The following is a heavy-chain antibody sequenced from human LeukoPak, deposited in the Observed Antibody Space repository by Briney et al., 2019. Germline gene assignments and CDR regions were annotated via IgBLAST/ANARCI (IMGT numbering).Heavy chain of an antibody. CDR1: GYTFTSYG. CDR2: ISAYNGNT. J-gene: IGHJ6*03. D-gene: IGHD2-21*02. CDR3: ARKTVVVTAYYYYYYMDV. Sequence: ASVKVSCKASGYTFTSYGISWVRQAPGQGLEWMGWISAYNGNTNYAQKLQGRVTMTTDTSTSTAYMELRSLRSDDTAVYYCARKTVVVTAYYYYYYMDVWGKGTTVTVSS. V-gene: IGHV1-18*01.